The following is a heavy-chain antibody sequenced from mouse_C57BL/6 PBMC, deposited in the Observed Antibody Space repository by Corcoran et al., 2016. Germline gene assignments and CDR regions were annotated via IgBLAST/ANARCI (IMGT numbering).Heavy chain of an antibody. CDR2: INPYNGGT. CDR3: ARGWDWFAY. D-gene: IGHD1-1*02. Sequence: EVQLQQSGPVLVKPGASVKMSCKASGYTFTDYYMNWVKQSHGKSLEWIGVINPYNGGTSYNQKFKGKATLTVDKSSSTAYMELNSLTSEDSAVYYCARGWDWFAYWGQGTLVTVSA. CDR1: GYTFTDYY. J-gene: IGHJ3*01. V-gene: IGHV1-19*01.